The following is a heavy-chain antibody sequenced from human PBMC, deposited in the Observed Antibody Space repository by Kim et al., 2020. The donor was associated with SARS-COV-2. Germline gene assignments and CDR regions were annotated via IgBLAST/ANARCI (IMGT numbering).Heavy chain of an antibody. CDR3: ARGIGGPDYGDYYFDY. D-gene: IGHD4-17*01. V-gene: IGHV4-59*01. CDR1: GGSISSYY. CDR2: IYYSGST. Sequence: SETLSLTCTVSGGSISSYYWSWIRQPPGKGLEWIGYIYYSGSTNYNPSLKSRVTISVDTSKNQFSLKLSSVTAADTAVYYCARGIGGPDYGDYYFDYWGQGTLVTVSS. J-gene: IGHJ4*02.